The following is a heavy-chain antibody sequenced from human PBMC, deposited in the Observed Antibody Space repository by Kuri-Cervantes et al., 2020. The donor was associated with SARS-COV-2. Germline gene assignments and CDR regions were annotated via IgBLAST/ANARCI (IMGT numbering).Heavy chain of an antibody. V-gene: IGHV3-21*01. J-gene: IGHJ6*02. CDR1: GFTFSSYT. CDR3: ARGYSSDQRYGMDV. Sequence: GESLKISCAASGFTFSSYTMNWARQAPGKGLEWLSSISYSGSYIYYSDSVKGRFTISRDNAKNSLFLQMNSLRAEDTAVYFCARGYSSDQRYGMDVWGQGTTVTVSS. CDR2: ISYSGSYI. D-gene: IGHD6-19*01.